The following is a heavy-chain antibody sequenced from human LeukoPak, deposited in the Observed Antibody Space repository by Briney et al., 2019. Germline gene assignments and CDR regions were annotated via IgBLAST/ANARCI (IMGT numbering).Heavy chain of an antibody. CDR1: GYTLTELS. J-gene: IGHJ4*02. D-gene: IGHD5-12*01. Sequence: ASVKVSCKVSGYTLTELSMHWVRQAPGKGLEWMGGFDPEDGETIYAQRFQGRVTMTEDTSTDTAYMELSSLRSEDTAVYYCATVGSGYDLSLDYWGQGTLVTVSS. CDR3: ATVGSGYDLSLDY. V-gene: IGHV1-24*01. CDR2: FDPEDGET.